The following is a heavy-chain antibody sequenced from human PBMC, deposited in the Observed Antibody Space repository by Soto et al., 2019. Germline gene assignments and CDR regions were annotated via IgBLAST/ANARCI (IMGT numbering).Heavy chain of an antibody. CDR2: VYYSGST. CDR3: ARDRIALRY. D-gene: IGHD2-21*01. J-gene: IGHJ4*02. Sequence: PSDTLSLTCSVSGGSISNYYWSWIRQPPGKGLEWIGYVYYSGSTDYNPSLKSRVTISVDTSKNQFSLKLTSVTAADTAVYFCARDRIALRYWGQGALVTVSS. V-gene: IGHV4-59*01. CDR1: GGSISNYY.